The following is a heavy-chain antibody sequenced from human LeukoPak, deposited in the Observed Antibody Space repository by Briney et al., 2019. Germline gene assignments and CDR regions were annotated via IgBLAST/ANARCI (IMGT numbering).Heavy chain of an antibody. CDR1: GYDFAGFY. D-gene: IGHD1-14*01. CDR2: INPTTGGA. Sequence: ASVKVSCKASGYDFAGFYLHWVRQVPGQGLEWMGRINPTTGGANFTQKFQGRVTLTRDTSISTAYMELSGLRSDDTAVYCCAGPIDHNSWGQGTLVTVSS. CDR3: AGPIDHNS. V-gene: IGHV1-2*06. J-gene: IGHJ4*02.